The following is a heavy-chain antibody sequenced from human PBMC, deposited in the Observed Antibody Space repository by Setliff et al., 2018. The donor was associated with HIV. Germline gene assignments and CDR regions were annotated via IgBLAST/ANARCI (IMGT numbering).Heavy chain of an antibody. Sequence: SETLSLTCTVSGGSISRGGYYWNWIRQLPGQGLEWMGYISHSGGTYYNPSLEGRVSLSVDTSKNQFSLHLSSVTAADTAAYFCARDGLRGYSYGIGWHIEVWGRGTLVTVS. CDR3: ARDGLRGYSYGIGWHIEV. D-gene: IGHD5-18*01. J-gene: IGHJ2*01. CDR2: ISHSGGT. CDR1: GGSISRGGYY. V-gene: IGHV4-31*03.